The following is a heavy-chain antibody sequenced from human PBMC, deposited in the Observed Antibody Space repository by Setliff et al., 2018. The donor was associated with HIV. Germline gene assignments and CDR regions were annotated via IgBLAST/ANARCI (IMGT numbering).Heavy chain of an antibody. CDR2: INHSGIS. CDR1: GGSFSGHY. CDR3: ARGGGFWSGQLDF. V-gene: IGHV4-34*01. Sequence: SETLSLTCAVYGGSFSGHYWSWIRQPPGKGLEWIGEINHSGISNFNPSLKSRVTIPIDTPRNQFSLKLSSVTAADTAVYYCARGGGFWSGQLDFWGQGTLVTVSS. J-gene: IGHJ4*02. D-gene: IGHD3-3*01.